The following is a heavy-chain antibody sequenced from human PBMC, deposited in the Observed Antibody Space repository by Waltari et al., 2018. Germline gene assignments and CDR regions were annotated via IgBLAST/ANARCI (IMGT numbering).Heavy chain of an antibody. V-gene: IGHV4-38-2*01. J-gene: IGHJ4*02. CDR2: IYHSGST. CDR3: ARHGNYYGSGSYYNPFDY. D-gene: IGHD3-10*01. CDR1: GYSISRGYY. Sequence: QVQLQESGPGLVKPSETLSLTCAVSGYSISRGYYWGWIRQPPGKGLEWIGSIYHSGSTYYNPSLKSRVTISVDTSKNQFSLKLSSVTAADTAVYYCARHGNYYGSGSYYNPFDYWGQGTLVTVSS.